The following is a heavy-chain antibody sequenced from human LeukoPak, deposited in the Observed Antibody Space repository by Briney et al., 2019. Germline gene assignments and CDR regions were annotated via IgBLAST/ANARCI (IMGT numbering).Heavy chain of an antibody. CDR1: GGSISSSSYY. D-gene: IGHD4-11*01. J-gene: IGHJ4*02. Sequence: SETLSLTCTVSGGSISSSSYYWGWIRQPPGRGLEWIGSIYYSGSTYYNPSLKSRLTISVDTSKNQFSLKLSSVTAADTAVYYCARVTTVTTVYFDYWGQGTLVILSS. V-gene: IGHV4-39*01. CDR3: ARVTTVTTVYFDY. CDR2: IYYSGST.